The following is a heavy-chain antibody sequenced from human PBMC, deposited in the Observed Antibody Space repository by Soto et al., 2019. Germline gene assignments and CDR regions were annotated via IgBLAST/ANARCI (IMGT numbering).Heavy chain of an antibody. D-gene: IGHD5-12*01. V-gene: IGHV1-18*04. CDR3: ARGRGYSLIPVVDDAVDV. CDR2: ITTYNGDT. Sequence: ASVKVSCKASGFSFTGYGINWVRQAPGQGLQWLGRITTYNGDTNYAQNFQGRVTMTTDTSTSTTYMELRSLRSDDTAVYFCARGRGYSLIPVVDDAVDVWGQGTLVT. J-gene: IGHJ3*01. CDR1: GFSFTGYG.